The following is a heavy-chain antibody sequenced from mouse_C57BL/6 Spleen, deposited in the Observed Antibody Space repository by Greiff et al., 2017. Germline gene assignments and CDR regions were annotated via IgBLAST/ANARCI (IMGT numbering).Heavy chain of an antibody. Sequence: QVQLQQSGPELAKPGASVKISCKASGYAFSSSWMNWVKQRPGKGLEWIGRIYPGGGDTNYNGKVKGKATLTADKSSSTAYMQLSSLTSEDSAVYFCARGEEFYAKDYWGKGASVTVS. CDR2: IYPGGGDT. V-gene: IGHV1-82*01. CDR3: ARGEEFYAKDY. J-gene: IGHJ4*01. CDR1: GYAFSSSW.